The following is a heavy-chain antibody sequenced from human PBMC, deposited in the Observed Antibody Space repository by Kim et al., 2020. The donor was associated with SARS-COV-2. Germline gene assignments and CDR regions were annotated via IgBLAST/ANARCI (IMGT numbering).Heavy chain of an antibody. CDR3: ARGFITTKYYKDD. CDR2: IHYSGST. V-gene: IGHV4-59*01. Sequence: SETLSLTCTVSTGSIYSYYWSWIRQSPGKGLEWIGYIHYSGSTDYNPSLKSRVTISLDTSKNQFSLNLKSVTAADTAVYYCARGFITTKYYKDDWGKGT. CDR1: TGSIYSYY. J-gene: IGHJ6*03. D-gene: IGHD3-10*01.